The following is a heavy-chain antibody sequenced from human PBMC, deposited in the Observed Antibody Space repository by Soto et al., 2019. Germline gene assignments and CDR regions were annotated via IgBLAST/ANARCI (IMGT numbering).Heavy chain of an antibody. V-gene: IGHV3-74*01. CDR3: AKSDWFDP. J-gene: IGHJ5*02. Sequence: GGSLSLSCAASGFTFSSYWMHWVRQAPGKGLVWVSRIKNDGSITSYADSVKGRITISRDNAKNTLYLQMNSLRAEDTAVYYCAKSDWFDPWGQGTLVTVSS. CDR1: GFTFSSYW. CDR2: IKNDGSIT.